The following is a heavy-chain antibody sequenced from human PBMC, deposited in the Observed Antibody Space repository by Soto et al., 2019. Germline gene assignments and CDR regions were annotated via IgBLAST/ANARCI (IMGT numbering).Heavy chain of an antibody. V-gene: IGHV1-18*04. Sequence: ASVKVSGKVSGYTFTNYGISWVRQAPGQGLEWMGWISAYNGNTNYAQKLQARVTMTTDTSTSTAYMELRSLRSDDTAVYYCARERDGYNFIGAFDIWGQGKMVTVS. CDR2: ISAYNGNT. D-gene: IGHD5-12*01. J-gene: IGHJ3*02. CDR1: GYTFTNYG. CDR3: ARERDGYNFIGAFDI.